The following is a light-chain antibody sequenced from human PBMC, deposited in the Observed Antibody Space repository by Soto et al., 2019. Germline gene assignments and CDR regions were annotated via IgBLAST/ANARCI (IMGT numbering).Light chain of an antibody. CDR1: QSPLHSDGKTF. CDR3: QQYYSTPRWT. Sequence: DIVLTQTPLSLSVTPGQPASISCKPSQSPLHSDGKTFWYWYLQKAGLPPQVLIYEVFNRVSGVSDRFSGSGSGTDFTLKISQVEADDVGIYYCQQYYSTPRWTFGQGTKVEIK. V-gene: IGKV2D-29*01. J-gene: IGKJ1*01. CDR2: EVF.